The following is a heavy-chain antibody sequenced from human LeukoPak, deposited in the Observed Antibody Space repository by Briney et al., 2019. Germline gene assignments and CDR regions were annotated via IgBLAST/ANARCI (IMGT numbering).Heavy chain of an antibody. CDR2: NYNRGTT. V-gene: IGHV4-59*01. CDR1: GGSISTYY. J-gene: IGHJ4*02. D-gene: IGHD6-13*01. CDR3: ARERASAGPHFEH. Sequence: SETLSLTCSVSGGSISTYYWSWIRQPLGKGLEWIGYNYNRGTTNYNPSLKSRVTISVDRSKNQFSLSLTSVIAADTAVYYCARERASAGPHFEHWGRGILVTVSS.